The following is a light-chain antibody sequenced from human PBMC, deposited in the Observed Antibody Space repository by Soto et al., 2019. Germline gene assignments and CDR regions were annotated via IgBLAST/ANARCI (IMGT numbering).Light chain of an antibody. V-gene: IGKV3-20*01. J-gene: IGKJ1*01. CDR3: QQYDTSPRT. CDR1: QSVDSSF. CDR2: AAS. Sequence: PGERATLSCRTSQSVDSSFLAWYQQRPGQAPRILIYAASSRATGIPDRFSGSGSGTDFTLSISRLEPEDFAVYYCQQYDTSPRTFGQGTKVDIK.